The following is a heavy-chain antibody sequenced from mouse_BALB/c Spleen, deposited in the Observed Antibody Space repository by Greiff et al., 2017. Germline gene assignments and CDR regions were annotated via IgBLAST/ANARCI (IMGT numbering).Heavy chain of an antibody. V-gene: IGHV5-17*02. CDR2: ISSGSSTI. CDR3: ARKGGNYYYFDY. D-gene: IGHD2-1*01. Sequence: EVQRVESGGGLVQPGGSRKLSCAASGFTFSSFGMHWVRQAPEKGLEWVAYISSGSSTIYYADTVKGRFTISRDNPKNTLFLQMTSLRSEDTAMYYCARKGGNYYYFDYWGQGTTLTVSS. CDR1: GFTFSSFG. J-gene: IGHJ2*01.